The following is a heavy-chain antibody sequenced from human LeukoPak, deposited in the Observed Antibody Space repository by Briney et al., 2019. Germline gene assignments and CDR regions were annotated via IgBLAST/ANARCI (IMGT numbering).Heavy chain of an antibody. CDR3: ARHYYDSSGYYQKPGDNWFDP. J-gene: IGHJ5*02. D-gene: IGHD3-22*01. V-gene: IGHV4-59*08. CDR1: GGSISSYY. Sequence: SETLSLTCTVSGGSISSYYWSWIRQPPGKGLEWIGYIYYSGSTNYNPSLKSRVTISVDTSKNQFPLKLSSVTAADTAVYYCARHYYDSSGYYQKPGDNWFDPWGPGTLVTVSS. CDR2: IYYSGST.